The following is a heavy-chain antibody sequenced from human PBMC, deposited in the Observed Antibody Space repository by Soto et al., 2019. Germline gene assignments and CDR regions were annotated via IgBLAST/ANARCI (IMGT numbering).Heavy chain of an antibody. Sequence: QVQLVQSGAEVKKPGASVKVSCKASGYTFSNYGISWVRQAPGQGLEWMGWISAYNGNTKYAQKLQGRTTRTTETSTSTAYMELRRLRSDDTAVHYCARDSPPVDHWGHGPLVTVSS. CDR3: ARDSPPVDH. V-gene: IGHV1-18*01. CDR2: ISAYNGNT. J-gene: IGHJ4*01. CDR1: GYTFSNYG.